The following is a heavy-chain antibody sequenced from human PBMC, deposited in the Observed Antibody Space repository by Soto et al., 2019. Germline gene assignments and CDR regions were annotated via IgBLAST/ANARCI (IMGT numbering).Heavy chain of an antibody. CDR2: IYYSGST. D-gene: IGHD2-2*01. V-gene: IGHV4-39*01. CDR3: ARGSPGKFDE. J-gene: IGHJ4*02. CDR1: GGSISSSSYY. Sequence: SETLSLTCTVSGGSISSSSYYWGWIRQPPGKGLEWIGSIYYSGSTYYNPSLKSRVTISVDTSKNQFSLKLSSVTAADTAGYYCARGSPGKFDEWGQGNLVPVSS.